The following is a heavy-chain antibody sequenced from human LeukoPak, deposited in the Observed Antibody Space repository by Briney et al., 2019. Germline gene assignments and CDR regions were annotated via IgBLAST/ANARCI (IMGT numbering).Heavy chain of an antibody. J-gene: IGHJ4*02. V-gene: IGHV3-11*01. CDR1: GFTLSDYY. CDR3: ARDKSNKGHDC. CDR2: VSNGGSSSI. Sequence: GGSLRLSCAASGFTLSDYYMTWIRQAPGKGLEWVSYVSNGGSSSILYADSVKGRFTVFRDYAKNSLYLQMNSLRAYDTGVYYCARDKSNKGHDCWGQGTLVTVSS.